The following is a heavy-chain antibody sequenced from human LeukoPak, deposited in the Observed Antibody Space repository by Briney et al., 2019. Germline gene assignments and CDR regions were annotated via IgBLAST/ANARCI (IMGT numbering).Heavy chain of an antibody. CDR1: GFTFDDYG. CDR2: ISSSGSTI. D-gene: IGHD3-10*02. J-gene: IGHJ6*04. V-gene: IGHV3-48*03. Sequence: GGSLRLSCAASGFTFDDYGMSWVRQAPGKGLEWVSYISSSGSTIYYADSVKGRFTISRDNAKNSLYLQTNSLRAEDTAVYYCAELGITMIGGVWGKGTTVTISS. CDR3: AELGITMIGGV.